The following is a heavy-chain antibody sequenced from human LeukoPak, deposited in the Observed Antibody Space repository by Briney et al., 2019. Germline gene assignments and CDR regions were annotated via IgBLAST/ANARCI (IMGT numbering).Heavy chain of an antibody. CDR2: IINNGGST. CDR3: AKDICGDYGGLDY. J-gene: IGHJ4*02. D-gene: IGHD4-17*01. Sequence: PWGSLRLSCAASGYTFSTYAIYWFRQAPRERLQWVSTIINNGGSTYYAESVKGRFTISIDTSMNTLYLQMNCLRAADTAVYYFAKDICGDYGGLDYWGQGTLVTVSS. CDR1: GYTFSTYA. V-gene: IGHV3-23*01.